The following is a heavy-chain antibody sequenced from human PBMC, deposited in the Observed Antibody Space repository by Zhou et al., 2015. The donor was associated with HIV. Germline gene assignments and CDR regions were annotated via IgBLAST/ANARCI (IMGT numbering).Heavy chain of an antibody. CDR3: ASSFLPYV. CDR2: INPNSGDT. V-gene: IGHV1-2*02. CDR1: GYTFAGYY. J-gene: IGHJ3*01. D-gene: IGHD3-3*02. Sequence: QVQLVHSGAEVKKPGASVKVSCKASGYTFAGYYIHWVRQAPGQGLEWMGWINPNSGDTDYAQKFQGRVTMTRDTSINTAYMELSRLGSDDTAVYYCASSFLPYVWGQGTMVTVSS.